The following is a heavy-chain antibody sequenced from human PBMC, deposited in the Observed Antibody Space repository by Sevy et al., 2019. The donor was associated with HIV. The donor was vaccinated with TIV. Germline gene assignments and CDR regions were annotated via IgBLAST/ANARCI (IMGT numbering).Heavy chain of an antibody. D-gene: IGHD3-22*01. Sequence: GGSLRLSCAASGFTFSTYAMYWVRQAPGKGLEYVSAISGGGGNTYYGTSVKGRFTVSRDNAKNTLCLQMGSLRAEDMAVYFCARKYHDTSGYPRYSMDVWGQGTTVTVSS. CDR3: ARKYHDTSGYPRYSMDV. CDR1: GFTFSTYA. CDR2: ISGGGGNT. V-gene: IGHV3-64*01. J-gene: IGHJ6*02.